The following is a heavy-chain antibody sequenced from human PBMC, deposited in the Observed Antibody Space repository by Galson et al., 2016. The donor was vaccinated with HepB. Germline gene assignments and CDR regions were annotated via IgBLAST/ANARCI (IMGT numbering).Heavy chain of an antibody. J-gene: IGHJ6*02. V-gene: IGHV5-51*01. Sequence: QSGAEVKKSGESLKISCKASGYGFTSFWIGWVRQMPGKGLEWMGIIYGGDSDTRYRPSFQGQVTISADKSISTAYLQWSSLKASDTGMYYCARVSQGVRGTHSLYYGMDAWGQGTTVTVS. CDR2: IYGGDSDT. CDR3: ARVSQGVRGTHSLYYGMDA. D-gene: IGHD3-10*01. CDR1: GYGFTSFW.